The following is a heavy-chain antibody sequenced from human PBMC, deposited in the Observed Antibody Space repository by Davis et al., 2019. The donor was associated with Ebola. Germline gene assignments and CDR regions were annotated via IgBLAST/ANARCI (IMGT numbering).Heavy chain of an antibody. CDR1: GFTFSSYW. CDR2: IKQDGSEK. CDR3: ASHSGRAPPLD. Sequence: GESLKISCAASGFTFSSYWMSWVRQAPGKGLEWVANIKQDGSEKYYVDSVKGRFTISRDSAKNSLYLQMNSLRAEDTAVYYCASHSGRAPPLDWGQGTPVTVSS. J-gene: IGHJ4*02. V-gene: IGHV3-7*01. D-gene: IGHD6-19*01.